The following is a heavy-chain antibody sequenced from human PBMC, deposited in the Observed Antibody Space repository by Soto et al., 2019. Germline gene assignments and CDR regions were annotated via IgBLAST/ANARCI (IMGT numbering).Heavy chain of an antibody. CDR3: AKRRMILWFAELSEYYFDY. Sequence: QVQLVESGGGGVQPGRSLRLSCAASGFNFNNYGMHWVRQAPGKGLEWVATISYDGSKKYYADSVKGRFTISRDNSKYTLYLQRNSLRADDTAVYYCAKRRMILWFAELSEYYFDYWGQGALVTVSS. V-gene: IGHV3-30*18. J-gene: IGHJ4*02. CDR2: ISYDGSKK. CDR1: GFNFNNYG. D-gene: IGHD3-10*01.